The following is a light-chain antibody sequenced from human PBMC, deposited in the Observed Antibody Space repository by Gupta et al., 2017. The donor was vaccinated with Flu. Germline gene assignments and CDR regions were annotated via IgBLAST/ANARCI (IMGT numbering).Light chain of an antibody. Sequence: VLTQPPSASDAPGQTSSISCSGRNSNLGSNDVHWYQQLPGAAPKLLMYKNNQRPSGVPDQFFGSTSGTSASLGISGLRSEDEGDYYCAAWDDTLSGWVFGGGTKLTVL. J-gene: IGLJ3*02. CDR1: NSNLGSND. CDR3: AAWDDTLSGWV. CDR2: KNN. V-gene: IGLV1-47*01.